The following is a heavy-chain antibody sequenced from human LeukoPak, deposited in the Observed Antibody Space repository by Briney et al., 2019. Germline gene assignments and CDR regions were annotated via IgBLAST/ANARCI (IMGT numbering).Heavy chain of an antibody. D-gene: IGHD3-22*01. Sequence: ASVKVSCKASGYTFTGYYIYWVRQAPGQGLEWMGWVNPNTGGTDYAQNFQGRVTMSRDMSISTAYMELSRLTSDDTAVYYCARDRYASSEYYYYWGQGTLVTVSS. CDR2: VNPNTGGT. CDR1: GYTFTGYY. V-gene: IGHV1-2*02. CDR3: ARDRYASSEYYYY. J-gene: IGHJ4*02.